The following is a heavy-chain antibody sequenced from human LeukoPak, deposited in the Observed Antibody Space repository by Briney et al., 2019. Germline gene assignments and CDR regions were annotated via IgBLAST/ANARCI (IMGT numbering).Heavy chain of an antibody. Sequence: GGSLRLSCAASGFIFSSYAMSWVRQAPGKGLEWVSGINWNGGSTGYADSVKGRFTISRDNAKNSLYLQMNSLRAEDTALYHCARDSKIAAAGDHNNWFDPWGQGTLVTVSS. CDR2: INWNGGST. V-gene: IGHV3-20*01. CDR3: ARDSKIAAAGDHNNWFDP. J-gene: IGHJ5*02. D-gene: IGHD6-13*01. CDR1: GFIFSSYA.